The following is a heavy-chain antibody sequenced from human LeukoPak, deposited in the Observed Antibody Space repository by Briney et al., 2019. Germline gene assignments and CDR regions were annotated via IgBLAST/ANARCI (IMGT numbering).Heavy chain of an antibody. D-gene: IGHD2-15*01. J-gene: IGHJ6*02. CDR2: IIPIFGTA. CDR1: GGTFSSYA. Sequence: SVKVSCKASGGTFSSYAISWVRQAPGQGLEWMGGIIPIFGTANYAQKFQGRVTITADESTSTAYMELSSLRSEDTAVYYCARAEIKYCSGGSCYSGYYYGMDVWGQGTTVTVSS. V-gene: IGHV1-69*13. CDR3: ARAEIKYCSGGSCYSGYYYGMDV.